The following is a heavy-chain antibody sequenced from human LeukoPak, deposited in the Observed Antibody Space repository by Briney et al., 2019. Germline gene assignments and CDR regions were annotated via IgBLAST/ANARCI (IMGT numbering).Heavy chain of an antibody. Sequence: PGGSLRLSCAASGFTFDDYAMHWVRQAPGKGLEWVSLISWDGVSTYYADSVKGRFTVSRDNSKNSLHLQMNSLRAEDTALYYCAKDIEAGPYYIDVWGKGTTVTVSS. V-gene: IGHV3-43D*03. CDR2: ISWDGVST. D-gene: IGHD6-19*01. CDR1: GFTFDDYA. J-gene: IGHJ6*03. CDR3: AKDIEAGPYYIDV.